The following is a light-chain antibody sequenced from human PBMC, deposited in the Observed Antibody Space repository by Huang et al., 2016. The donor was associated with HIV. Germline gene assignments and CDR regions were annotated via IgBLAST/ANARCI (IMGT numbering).Light chain of an antibody. CDR2: AAS. Sequence: DIQMTQSPSSLSASVEDRVSITCRASQSVANYLNWYQQKPGKAPNLLIFAASNLQSGVPSRFSGGGSGTDFTLTINSLQPEDFATYYCQQTYNNPRTFGQGTKLEIK. CDR3: QQTYNNPRT. V-gene: IGKV1-39*01. J-gene: IGKJ2*01. CDR1: QSVANY.